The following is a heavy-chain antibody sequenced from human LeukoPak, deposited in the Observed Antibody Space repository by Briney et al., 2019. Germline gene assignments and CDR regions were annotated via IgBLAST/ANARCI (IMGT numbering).Heavy chain of an antibody. CDR3: ARGPNNWNYRQYYYYYMDV. V-gene: IGHV1-8*03. CDR2: MNPNSGNT. CDR1: GYTFTSYD. J-gene: IGHJ6*03. Sequence: ASVKVSRKASGYTFTSYDINWVRQATGQGLEWMGWMNPNSGNTGYAQKFQGRVTITRNTSISTAYMELSSLRSEDTAVYYCARGPNNWNYRQYYYYYMDVWGKGTTVTVSS. D-gene: IGHD1-7*01.